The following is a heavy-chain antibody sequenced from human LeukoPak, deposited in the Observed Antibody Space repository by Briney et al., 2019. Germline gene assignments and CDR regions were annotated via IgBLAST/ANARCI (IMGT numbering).Heavy chain of an antibody. D-gene: IGHD4-17*01. V-gene: IGHV4-4*02. J-gene: IGHJ4*02. CDR2: IYYNGNT. CDR3: ARAGPSGDYFDY. Sequence: SETLSLTCAVSGGSISSSNWWSWVRQPPGKGLEWIGTIYYNGNTFYNSSLKSRITISLDTSKNQFSLKVSSVTAADTAVYYCARAGPSGDYFDYWGQGTLVTVSS. CDR1: GGSISSSNW.